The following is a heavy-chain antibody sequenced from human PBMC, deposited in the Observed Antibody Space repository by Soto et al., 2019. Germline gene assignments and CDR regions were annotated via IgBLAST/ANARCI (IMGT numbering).Heavy chain of an antibody. J-gene: IGHJ5*02. Sequence: QVQLQQWGAGLLKPSETLSLTCAVYGGAFSGSYWSWIRQPPGKGLEWSGEVNHRGITTDTNYNPSPTSRVTISAATAKDQFSRQLSSVPAADTAVYYCARGTAVRGLIRRTYNGCDPWGQGNLVTVSS. D-gene: IGHD3-10*01. CDR1: GGAFSGSY. V-gene: IGHV4-34*01. CDR3: ARGTAVRGLIRRTYNGCDP. CDR2: VNHRGIT.